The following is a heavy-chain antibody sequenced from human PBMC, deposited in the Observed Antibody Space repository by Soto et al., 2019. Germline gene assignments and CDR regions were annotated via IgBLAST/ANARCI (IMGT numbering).Heavy chain of an antibody. CDR2: IYYSGTT. CDR3: ARVVSGSYFDY. Sequence: QVQLQESGPGLVKASQTLSLTCTVSGGSITTGGHFWSWIRQHPGTGLEWIGYIYYSGTTDFNPSLKSRVSISVDTAKNQFSRKLSSVTDAATAMYYCARVVSGSYFDYWGQGTLVTVSS. CDR1: GGSITTGGHF. J-gene: IGHJ4*02. V-gene: IGHV4-31*03. D-gene: IGHD1-26*01.